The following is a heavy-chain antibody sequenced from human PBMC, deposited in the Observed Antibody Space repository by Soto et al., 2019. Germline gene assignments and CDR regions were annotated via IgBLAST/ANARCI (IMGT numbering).Heavy chain of an antibody. D-gene: IGHD4-17*01. CDR1: GSSISSYC. CDR2: IYYTGST. CDR3: TRVGGYYGDYPNFDY. Sequence: SETLSLTCRVSGSSISSYCWSWLRQPPGKGLEWMGNIYYTGSTNYHPSLKSRVILSVESSKNQLSLRLNSVTAADTAVYYCTRVGGYYGDYPNFDYWGQGALVTVSS. J-gene: IGHJ4*02. V-gene: IGHV4-59*01.